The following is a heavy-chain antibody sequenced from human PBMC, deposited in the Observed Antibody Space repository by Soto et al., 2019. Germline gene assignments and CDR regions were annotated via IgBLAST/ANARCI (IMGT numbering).Heavy chain of an antibody. J-gene: IGHJ4*02. CDR1: GFSLTTSGVA. CDR3: ANSALPDTGYGDRIFNY. D-gene: IGHD4-17*01. CDR2: IYCDDDN. V-gene: IGHV2-5*02. Sequence: QITLKESGPTLVKPTQTLTLTCTFSGFSLTTSGVAVGWIRQPLGKALEWLALIYCDDDNPSSPSLKSLLTITQDTSNNPVVPTVTNVAPVDSGAYCCANSALPDTGYGDRIFNYWGQGTLVTVSS.